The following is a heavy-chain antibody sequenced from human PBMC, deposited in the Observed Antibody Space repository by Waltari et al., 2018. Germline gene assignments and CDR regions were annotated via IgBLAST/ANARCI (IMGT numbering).Heavy chain of an antibody. J-gene: IGHJ4*02. V-gene: IGHV1-2*02. CDR2: ITPNSGDI. CDR3: ARGFCSGGTCYGGG. D-gene: IGHD2-15*01. Sequence: QVQLVQSGTEVKKPGASVKVSCKASGYTFTDYNVHWMRQAPGQGLEWMGWITPNSGDINYEQKFQGRVTMTRDTSIRTAYMELRSLTSDDTAVYYCARGFCSGGTCYGGGWGQGTLVTVSS. CDR1: GYTFTDYN.